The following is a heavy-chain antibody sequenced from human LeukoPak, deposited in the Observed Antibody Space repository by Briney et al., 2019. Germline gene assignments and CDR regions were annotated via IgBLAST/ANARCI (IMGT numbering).Heavy chain of an antibody. CDR3: ARAHMITSYYYYYYMDV. CDR1: GGSISSYY. Sequence: PSETLSLTCTVSGGSISSYYWSWIRQPPGKGLEWIGYMYYSGSTNYNPSLKSRVTISVDTSKNQFSLKLSSVTAADTAVYYCARAHMITSYYYYYYMDVWGKGTTVTVSS. CDR2: MYYSGST. V-gene: IGHV4-59*01. J-gene: IGHJ6*03. D-gene: IGHD3-16*01.